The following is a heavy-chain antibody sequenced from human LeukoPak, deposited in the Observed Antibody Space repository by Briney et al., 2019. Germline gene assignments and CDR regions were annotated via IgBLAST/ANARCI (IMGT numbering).Heavy chain of an antibody. CDR1: GGSFSGYY. Sequence: SETLSLTCAVYGGSFSGYYWSWIRQPPGKGLEWIGEINHSGSTNYNPSLKSRVTISVATSKNQFSLKLSSVTAADTAVYYCASNRYDYVWGSYHPWYFDYWGQGTLVTVSP. CDR3: ASNRYDYVWGSYHPWYFDY. CDR2: INHSGST. D-gene: IGHD3-16*02. V-gene: IGHV4-34*01. J-gene: IGHJ4*02.